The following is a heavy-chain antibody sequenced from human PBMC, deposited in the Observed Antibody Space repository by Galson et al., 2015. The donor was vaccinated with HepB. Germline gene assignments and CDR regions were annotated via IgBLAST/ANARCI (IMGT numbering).Heavy chain of an antibody. Sequence: SVKVSCKASGGTFSNYAITWVRQAPGQGLEWMGVIIPILGITNYAQKFQGRVTVTADESTSTAYMELSSLRSEDTAVYYCAAWPMALGGSRYYYGMDVWGQGTTVTVSS. CDR2: IIPILGIT. CDR3: AAWPMALGGSRYYYGMDV. J-gene: IGHJ6*02. CDR1: GGTFSNYA. V-gene: IGHV1-69*10. D-gene: IGHD1-26*01.